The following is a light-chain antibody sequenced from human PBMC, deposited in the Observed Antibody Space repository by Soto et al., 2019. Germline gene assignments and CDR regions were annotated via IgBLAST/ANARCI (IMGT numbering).Light chain of an antibody. J-gene: IGKJ1*01. CDR3: LLDYAYFWA. CDR1: QSVSSK. V-gene: IGKV3-15*01. Sequence: EIVMTQSPATLSVSPGERATLSCRASQSVSSKLAWYQHKPGQAPRLLIYDTSTRAAGIPARFTGSGSGTDFTLTISSLQSEDFATYYCLLDYAYFWAFGQGTKVEVK. CDR2: DTS.